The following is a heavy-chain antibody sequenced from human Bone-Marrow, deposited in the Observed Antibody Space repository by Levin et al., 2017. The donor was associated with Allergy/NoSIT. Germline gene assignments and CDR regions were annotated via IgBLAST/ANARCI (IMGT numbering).Heavy chain of an antibody. Sequence: PSETLSLTCTVSGGSIRSGTYYWSWIRQLPGKGLEWIGHIYYSGSSDYNPSLKSRVTISVDTSKNQFSLKLSSVTAADAAVYYCARCSPPGYYYYGLDVWGQGTTVTVSS. J-gene: IGHJ6*02. V-gene: IGHV4-31*03. CDR2: IYYSGSS. CDR1: GGSIRSGTYY. CDR3: ARCSPPGYYYYGLDV.